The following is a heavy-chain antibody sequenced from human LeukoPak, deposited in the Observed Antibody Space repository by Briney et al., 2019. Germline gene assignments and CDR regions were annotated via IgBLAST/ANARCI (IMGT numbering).Heavy chain of an antibody. D-gene: IGHD3-10*01. CDR1: GFTFSGYA. J-gene: IGHJ5*02. CDR2: ISGSGVST. Sequence: GGSLRLSCAASGFTFSGYAMSWVRQAPGKGLEWVSGISGSGVSTYYVDSVKGGFTVSRDNSKNMLHLRMSSLRAEDTALYYCARQIPGSGQGFDPWGQGTLVTVSS. CDR3: ARQIPGSGQGFDP. V-gene: IGHV3-23*01.